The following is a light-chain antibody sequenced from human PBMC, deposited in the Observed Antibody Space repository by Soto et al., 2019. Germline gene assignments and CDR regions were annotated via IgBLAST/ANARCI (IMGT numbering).Light chain of an antibody. CDR2: ETT. Sequence: EIVLTQSPGALSLSPGEGATLSCRASQSVTAGYFAWYQQRPGQAPRLLIYETTSRMTGTPDRFSGSGSGTDFTLTISSLEPEDFAVYYCQQRSNWPPWTFGQGTKVDIK. J-gene: IGKJ1*01. CDR1: QSVTAGY. V-gene: IGKV3D-20*02. CDR3: QQRSNWPPWT.